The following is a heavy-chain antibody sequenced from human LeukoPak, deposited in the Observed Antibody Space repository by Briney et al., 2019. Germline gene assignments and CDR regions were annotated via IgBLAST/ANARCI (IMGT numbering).Heavy chain of an antibody. CDR3: SKYCRSISCNVNSYYGMGA. CDR2: VIDSVDGGST. CDR1: GFTFISYG. J-gene: IGHJ6*02. D-gene: IGHD2-2*01. Sequence: GGSLRLSCAASGFTFISYGMSWVRPAPRKGLEWVSAVIDSVDGGSTYYAGSVKARFTISSDNTKNTLYLQMNSVGAEDTAVYYCSKYCRSISCNVNSYYGMGAWGQGTTVTVSS. V-gene: IGHV3-23*01.